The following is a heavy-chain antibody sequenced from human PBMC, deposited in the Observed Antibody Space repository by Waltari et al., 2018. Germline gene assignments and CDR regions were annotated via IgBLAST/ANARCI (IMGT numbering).Heavy chain of an antibody. J-gene: IGHJ5*02. Sequence: QLVESGGGVVQPGGSLRLSCAASGFTFSSFGMHWVRQAPGKGLEGVTFIRYYGSNKYYADSVKGRFIISRDNSKNTVYLQMNSLRPEDAAVYYCAKGSGSYEGFDPWGQGTLVTVSS. CDR2: IRYYGSNK. CDR1: GFTFSSFG. V-gene: IGHV3-30*02. CDR3: AKGSGSYEGFDP. D-gene: IGHD1-26*01.